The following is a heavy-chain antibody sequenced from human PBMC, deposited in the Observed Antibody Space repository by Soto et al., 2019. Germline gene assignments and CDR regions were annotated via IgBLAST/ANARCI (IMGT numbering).Heavy chain of an antibody. CDR3: AKDPFRERNDYGVFEF. J-gene: IGHJ4*02. D-gene: IGHD4-17*01. Sequence: PGGSLRLSCAVSGFTFRSSPMSWVRRAPRKGLEWVSGVSGGGDSTYHAESVKGRFTITRDNSKNTLLLQMDSLRVEDTAVYYCAKDPFRERNDYGVFEFWGQGTQVTVSS. V-gene: IGHV3-23*01. CDR2: VSGGGDST. CDR1: GFTFRSSP.